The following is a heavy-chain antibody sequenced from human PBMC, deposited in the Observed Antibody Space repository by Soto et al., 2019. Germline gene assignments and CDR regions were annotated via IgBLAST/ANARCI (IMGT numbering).Heavy chain of an antibody. CDR1: GGTFSSYT. D-gene: IGHD5-12*01. Sequence: SVKVSCKASGGTFSSYTISWVRQAPGQGLEWMGRIIPILGIANYAQKFQGRVTMTADTSTDTAYMELSSLRSEDTAVYYCATGPVRKYSGYGNWGQGTLVTVSS. J-gene: IGHJ4*02. CDR3: ATGPVRKYSGYGN. CDR2: IIPILGIA. V-gene: IGHV1-69*02.